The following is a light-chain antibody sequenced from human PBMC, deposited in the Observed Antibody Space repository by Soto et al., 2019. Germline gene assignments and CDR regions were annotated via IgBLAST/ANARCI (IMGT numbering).Light chain of an antibody. V-gene: IGKV3-11*01. CDR1: QSVSSY. CDR2: DAS. Sequence: EIVLTQSPATLSLSPGERATLSCRASQSVSSYLAWYQQKPGQAPRLLIYDASKRGTGIPARFSGSGSGTDFTLTISSLEPEDFAVYYCQQRSRWPPYTFGQGTKVEIK. CDR3: QQRSRWPPYT. J-gene: IGKJ2*01.